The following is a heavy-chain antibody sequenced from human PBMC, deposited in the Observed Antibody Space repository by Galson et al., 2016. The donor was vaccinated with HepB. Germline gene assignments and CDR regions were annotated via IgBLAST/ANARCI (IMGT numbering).Heavy chain of an antibody. V-gene: IGHV1-69*13. Sequence: SVKVSCKASGDTFSNFGISWVRQAPGQGLEWMGGIIPKSGRVKYAQKVQGRVTITADESTSTAYMQLSSLRSEDTAVYYCARNYYYSSGYLDAFDIWGQGTMVTVSS. CDR3: ARNYYYSSGYLDAFDI. CDR2: IIPKSGRV. D-gene: IGHD3-22*01. CDR1: GDTFSNFG. J-gene: IGHJ3*02.